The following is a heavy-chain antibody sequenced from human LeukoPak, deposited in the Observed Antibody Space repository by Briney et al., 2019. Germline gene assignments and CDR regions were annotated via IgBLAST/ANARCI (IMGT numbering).Heavy chain of an antibody. CDR3: AVPHAVGYFDY. CDR1: GYSFTTYW. Sequence: GESLKISCKGSGYSFTTYWIAWVRQMPGKGLEWMGIIYPGDSDTRYSPSFQGQVIISADKSISTTYLQWSSLKASDTAMYYCAVPHAVGYFDYWGQGTLVTVSS. CDR2: IYPGDSDT. J-gene: IGHJ4*02. V-gene: IGHV5-51*01. D-gene: IGHD2-15*01.